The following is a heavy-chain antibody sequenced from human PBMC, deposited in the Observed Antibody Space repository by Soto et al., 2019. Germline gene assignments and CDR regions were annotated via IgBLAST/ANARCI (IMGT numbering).Heavy chain of an antibody. Sequence: SETLSLTCTVSGGSISSSSYYWGWIRQPPGKGLEWIASIYFSGSTYYNPSLKNRVTISVDTSKNQFSLKLSSVTAADTAVYYCARVPSSDVFDYWGQETLVTVSS. CDR1: GGSISSSSYY. CDR3: ARVPSSDVFDY. J-gene: IGHJ4*02. CDR2: IYFSGST. D-gene: IGHD3-10*02. V-gene: IGHV4-39*01.